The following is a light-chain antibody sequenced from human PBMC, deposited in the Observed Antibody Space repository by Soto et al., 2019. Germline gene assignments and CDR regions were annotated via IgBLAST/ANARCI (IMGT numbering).Light chain of an antibody. CDR1: SSSIGAGFD. V-gene: IGLV1-40*03. J-gene: IGLJ1*01. CDR3: QSYDTSLGGYYV. Sequence: QSALTQPPSVSGAPGQRVTISCTGSSSSIGAGFDVHWFQHFPGTAPKLLIYGTTNRPSGVPDRFSGSKSGASASLAITGLQAEDEADYYCQSYDTSLGGYYVFGTGTKVTVL. CDR2: GTT.